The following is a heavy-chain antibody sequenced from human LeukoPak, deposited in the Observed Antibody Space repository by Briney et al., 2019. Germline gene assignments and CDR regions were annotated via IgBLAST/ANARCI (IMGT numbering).Heavy chain of an antibody. Sequence: GGSLRLSCAASGFTFSSYAMHWVRQAPGKGLEYVSAISSNGGSTYYANSVKGRFTISRDNSKNTLYLQMGSLRAEDMAVYYCARVAISWFDPWGQGTLVTVSS. CDR2: ISSNGGST. V-gene: IGHV3-64*01. CDR1: GFTFSSYA. J-gene: IGHJ5*02. D-gene: IGHD2-2*02. CDR3: ARVAISWFDP.